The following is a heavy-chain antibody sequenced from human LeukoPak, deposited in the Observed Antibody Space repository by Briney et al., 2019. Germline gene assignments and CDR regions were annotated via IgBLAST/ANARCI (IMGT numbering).Heavy chain of an antibody. Sequence: ASVKVSCKASGYTFTGYYMHWVRQAPGQGLEWMGWINPSSGGTNYAQKFQGRVTMTRDTSISTAYMELSRLRSDDTAVYYCARDWDWNYDVPYWFDPWGQGTLVTVSS. CDR2: INPSSGGT. CDR3: ARDWDWNYDVPYWFDP. CDR1: GYTFTGYY. J-gene: IGHJ5*02. V-gene: IGHV1-2*02. D-gene: IGHD1-7*01.